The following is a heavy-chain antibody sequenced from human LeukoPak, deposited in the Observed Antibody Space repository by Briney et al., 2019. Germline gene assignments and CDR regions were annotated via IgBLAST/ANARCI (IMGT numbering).Heavy chain of an antibody. CDR1: GFTFSSYS. CDR2: ISSSSSHI. CDR3: VRDYGSGSHYPFDY. V-gene: IGHV3-21*01. Sequence: GGSLRLSCAASGFTFSSYSMNWVRQAPGKGLEWVSAISSSSSHINYADSVKGRFTISRDSAKNSLYLQMNSLRAEDTAVYYCVRDYGSGSHYPFDYWGQGTLVTVSS. J-gene: IGHJ4*02. D-gene: IGHD3-10*01.